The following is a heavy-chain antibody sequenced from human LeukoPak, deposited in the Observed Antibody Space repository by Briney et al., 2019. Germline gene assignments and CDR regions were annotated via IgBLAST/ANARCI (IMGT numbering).Heavy chain of an antibody. V-gene: IGHV5-10-1*01. CDR3: ARHHSNCSSTSCYVSEYFQH. Sequence: GASLKICYEGSGYSFTSYWISWVRQMPGKGLEWMGRIDPSDSYTNYSPSFQGHVTISADKSISTAYLQWSSLKASYTAMYYCARHHSNCSSTSCYVSEYFQHWGQGTLVTVSS. CDR2: IDPSDSYT. CDR1: GYSFTSYW. J-gene: IGHJ1*01. D-gene: IGHD2-2*01.